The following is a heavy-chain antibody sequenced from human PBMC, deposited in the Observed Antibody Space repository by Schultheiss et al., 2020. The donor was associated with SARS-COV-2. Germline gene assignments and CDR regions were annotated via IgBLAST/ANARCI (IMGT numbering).Heavy chain of an antibody. J-gene: IGHJ4*02. CDR2: IYYSGST. Sequence: SETLSLTCTVSGGSISSYYWSWIRQPPGKGLEWIGYIYYSGSTNYNPSLKSRVTISVDKSKNQFSLKLSSVTAADTAVYYCARRGERPFDYWGQGTLVTVSS. V-gene: IGHV4-59*12. D-gene: IGHD3-16*01. CDR1: GGSISSYY. CDR3: ARRGERPFDY.